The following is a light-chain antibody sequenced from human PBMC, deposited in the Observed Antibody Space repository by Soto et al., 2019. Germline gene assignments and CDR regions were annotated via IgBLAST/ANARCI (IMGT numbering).Light chain of an antibody. J-gene: IGKJ4*01. CDR2: AAS. V-gene: IGKV1-16*02. CDR1: QDIVNL. Sequence: DIPVTQSPSSLSAYVGDRVTITCRASQDIVNLLAWFQQKPGKAPKSLIYAASRLQSGVPAKFSGSASGTDFTLTISSLQPEDSATYYCQQYKDYPLTFGGGTRVEIK. CDR3: QQYKDYPLT.